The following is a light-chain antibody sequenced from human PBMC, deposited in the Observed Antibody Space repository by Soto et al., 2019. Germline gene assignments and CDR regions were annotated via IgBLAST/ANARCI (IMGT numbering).Light chain of an antibody. Sequence: QTVVTQEPSFSVSPGGTVTLTCALDSGSVSTVHYPSWYRQTPGQAPRTLIYSTNSRSSGVPDRFSGSILGNKSALTITGATAADESAYFCVLYMGSDVVFGGGTKLTVL. J-gene: IGLJ2*01. CDR3: VLYMGSDVV. CDR2: STN. CDR1: SGSVSTVHY. V-gene: IGLV8-61*01.